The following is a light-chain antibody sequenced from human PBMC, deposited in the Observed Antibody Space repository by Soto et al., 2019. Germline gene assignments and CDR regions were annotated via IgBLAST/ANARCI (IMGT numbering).Light chain of an antibody. J-gene: IGLJ2*01. Sequence: QLVLTQSPSASASLGASVKLTCTLSSGYTSHAIAWHQQQPEKGPRYLMKLNGDGSHNRGDGIPDRFSGSSSGAERYLTISSLQSEDEADYFCQTWGTGFRVFGGGTKLTVL. CDR2: LNGDGSH. V-gene: IGLV4-69*01. CDR1: SGYTSHA. CDR3: QTWGTGFRV.